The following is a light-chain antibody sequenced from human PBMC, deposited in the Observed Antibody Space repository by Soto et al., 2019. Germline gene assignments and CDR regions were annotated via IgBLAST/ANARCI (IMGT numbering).Light chain of an antibody. Sequence: EIVLPQSPATLSLSPGERATLSCRASQSVSSYLAWYQQKPGQAPRLLIYDASNRATGIPARFSGSGSGTDFTLTISRLEPEDFAVYYCQQYGSSLLTFGGGTKVDIK. CDR1: QSVSSY. J-gene: IGKJ4*01. V-gene: IGKV3-20*01. CDR3: QQYGSSLLT. CDR2: DAS.